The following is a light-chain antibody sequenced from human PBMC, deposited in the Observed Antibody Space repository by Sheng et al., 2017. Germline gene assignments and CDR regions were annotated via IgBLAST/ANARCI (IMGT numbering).Light chain of an antibody. CDR2: EVS. CDR3: CSYAGDTTLFV. Sequence: QSALTQPPSASGSPGQSVTISCTGTSSDVGSYNYVSWYQQHPGKAPKLLIYEVSKRPSGVPDRFSGSKFGNTASLTVSGLQADDEADYYCCSYAGDTTLFVFGSGTKVTVL. J-gene: IGLJ1*01. CDR1: SSDVGSYNY. V-gene: IGLV2-8*01.